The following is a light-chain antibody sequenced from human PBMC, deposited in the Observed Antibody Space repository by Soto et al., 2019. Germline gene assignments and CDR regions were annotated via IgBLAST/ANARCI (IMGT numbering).Light chain of an antibody. CDR1: SSDVGGYNY. CDR2: EVS. V-gene: IGLV2-8*01. Sequence: QSVLTQPPSASGSPGQSVTISCTGTSSDVGGYNYVSWYQQYPGKAPKLMIYEVSKRPSGVPDRFSGSKSGNTASLTVSGPQAEEEADYYCSSYAGSNEGVFGTGTKVTVL. CDR3: SSYAGSNEGV. J-gene: IGLJ1*01.